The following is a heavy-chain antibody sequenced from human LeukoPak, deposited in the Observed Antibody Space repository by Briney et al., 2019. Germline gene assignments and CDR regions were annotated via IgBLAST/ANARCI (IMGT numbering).Heavy chain of an antibody. CDR1: GFTFSSYS. Sequence: GGSLRLSCAASGFTFSSYSMNWVPQAPGKGLEWLSSINSSNSYIYYADPVKGRFTISRDNEENSLYLQKNSLRGEDTAVYYCARDGQQGNYFDYWGQGTLVSVSS. CDR3: ARDGQQGNYFDY. J-gene: IGHJ4*02. D-gene: IGHD2-2*01. CDR2: INSSNSYI. V-gene: IGHV3-21*01.